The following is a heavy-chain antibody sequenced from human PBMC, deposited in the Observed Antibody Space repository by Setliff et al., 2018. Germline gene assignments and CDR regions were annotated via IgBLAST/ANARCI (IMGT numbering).Heavy chain of an antibody. Sequence: LSLTCTVSGNSASSVSYYWSWIRQPPGKGLEWIGTISYGGTTYSNPSLKSRVTMSVDTSKNQFSLKLSSVTAADTAVYYCARVRVVVIGNYYYYYGMDVWGQGTTVTVSS. CDR2: ISYGGTT. V-gene: IGHV4-39*07. CDR1: GNSASSVSYY. J-gene: IGHJ6*02. D-gene: IGHD2-15*01. CDR3: ARVRVVVIGNYYYYYGMDV.